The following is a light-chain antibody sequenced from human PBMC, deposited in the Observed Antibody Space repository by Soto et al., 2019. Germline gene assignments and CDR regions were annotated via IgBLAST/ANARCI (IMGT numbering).Light chain of an antibody. J-gene: IGLJ3*02. CDR3: LLVYSDAWV. CDR2: DTY. Sequence: QTVVTQEPSLTVSPGGPVTLTCGSSTGAVTSGHYPYWFQQKAVQAPRTLIYDTYNKQFCTPARFSGSLLGDKAALTLSGAQPEDEADYCCLLVYSDAWVFGGGTKLTVL. V-gene: IGLV7-46*01. CDR1: TGAVTSGHY.